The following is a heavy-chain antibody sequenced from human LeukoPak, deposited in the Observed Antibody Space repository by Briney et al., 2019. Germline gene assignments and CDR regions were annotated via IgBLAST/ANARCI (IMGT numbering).Heavy chain of an antibody. CDR3: ARGLYSSSWYESYY. Sequence: GGSLILSCAASGFTFSSYAMHWVRQAPGKGLEWVAVISYDGSNKYYADSVKGRFTISRDNSKNTLYLQMNSLRAEDTAVYYCARGLYSSSWYESYYWGQGTLVTVSS. V-gene: IGHV3-30-3*01. D-gene: IGHD6-13*01. CDR2: ISYDGSNK. J-gene: IGHJ4*02. CDR1: GFTFSSYA.